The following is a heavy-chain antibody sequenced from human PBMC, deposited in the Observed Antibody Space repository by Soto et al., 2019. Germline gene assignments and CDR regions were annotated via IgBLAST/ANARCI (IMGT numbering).Heavy chain of an antibody. J-gene: IGHJ6*02. Sequence: PWGSLRLSCAASAFTLVAYDMRWFRQPNGKGLEWVSALGAADDPYYLGSVKGRFTISRENAKNSLYLQMNNLRAGDTAVYYCARAYSGRLPRRADYYYAMDVWGQGTTVTVSS. CDR2: LGAADDP. CDR1: AFTLVAYD. D-gene: IGHD2-15*01. CDR3: ARAYSGRLPRRADYYYAMDV. V-gene: IGHV3-13*05.